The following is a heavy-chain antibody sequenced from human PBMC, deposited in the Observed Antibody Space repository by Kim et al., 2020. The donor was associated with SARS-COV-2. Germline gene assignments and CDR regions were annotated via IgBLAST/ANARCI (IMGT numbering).Heavy chain of an antibody. Sequence: SETLSLTCTVSGGSISSYYWSWIRQPPGKGLEWIGYIYYSGSTNYNPSLKSRVTISVDTSKNQFSLKLSSVTAADTAVYYCARGRGEMYYWYFDLWGRGT. V-gene: IGHV4-59*08. CDR1: GGSISSYY. D-gene: IGHD3-16*01. CDR2: IYYSGST. J-gene: IGHJ2*01. CDR3: ARGRGEMYYWYFDL.